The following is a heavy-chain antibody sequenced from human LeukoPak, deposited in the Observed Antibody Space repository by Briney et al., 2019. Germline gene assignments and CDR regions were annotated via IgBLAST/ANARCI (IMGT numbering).Heavy chain of an antibody. D-gene: IGHD3-22*01. J-gene: IGHJ4*02. CDR1: GFTFSDYS. CDR3: ARAFDSSGYNSGY. CDR2: ISRSSSYI. Sequence: GGSLRLSCAASGFTFSDYSMNWVRQAPGKGLEWVSSISRSSSYIHYADSVKGRFTISRDNAKKSLFLQMNSLRDEDTAIYYCARAFDSSGYNSGYWGQGTLVTVSS. V-gene: IGHV3-21*01.